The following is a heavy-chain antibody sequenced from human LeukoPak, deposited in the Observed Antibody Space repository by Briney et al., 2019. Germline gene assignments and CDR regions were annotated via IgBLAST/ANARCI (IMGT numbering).Heavy chain of an antibody. CDR2: IYYSGST. J-gene: IGHJ4*02. CDR3: ARAPASGFGEYYFDY. D-gene: IGHD3-10*01. V-gene: IGHV4-31*03. Sequence: SETLSLTCTVSGGSISSGGYYWSWFRQHPGKGLEWIGYIYYSGSTYYNPSLKSRVTISVDTSKNQFSLKLSSVTAADTAVYYCARAPASGFGEYYFDYWGQGTLVTVSS. CDR1: GGSISSGGYY.